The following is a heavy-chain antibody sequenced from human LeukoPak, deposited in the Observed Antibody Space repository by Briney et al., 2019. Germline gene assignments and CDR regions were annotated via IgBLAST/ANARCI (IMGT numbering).Heavy chain of an antibody. CDR2: INHSGST. Sequence: SETLSLTCAVYGGSFSGYYWSWIRQPPGKGLEWIGEINHSGSTNYNPSLKSRVTISVDTSKNQFSLKLSSVTAADTAVYYCASGRVIRYFDWSLGYYFDYWGQGTLVTVSS. CDR3: ASGRVIRYFDWSLGYYFDY. CDR1: GGSFSGYY. D-gene: IGHD3-9*01. V-gene: IGHV4-34*01. J-gene: IGHJ4*02.